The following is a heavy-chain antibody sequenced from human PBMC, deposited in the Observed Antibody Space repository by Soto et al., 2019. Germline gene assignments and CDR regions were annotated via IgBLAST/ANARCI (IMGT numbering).Heavy chain of an antibody. CDR2: IEYRSIAM. Sequence: GGSLRLSCEASGFDFTTYSMDWVRQAPGKGLEWVAYIEYRSIAMYYADSVKGRFSISRDNARNSVYLQMNSLRIEDTAVYYCARLLLKGVAVAGTEFDYWGQGTLVTVSS. V-gene: IGHV3-48*01. CDR1: GFDFTTYS. J-gene: IGHJ4*02. D-gene: IGHD6-19*01. CDR3: ARLLLKGVAVAGTEFDY.